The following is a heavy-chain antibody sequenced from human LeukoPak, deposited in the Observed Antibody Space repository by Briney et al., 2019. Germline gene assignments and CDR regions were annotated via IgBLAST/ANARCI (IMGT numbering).Heavy chain of an antibody. D-gene: IGHD3-3*01. CDR2: INSDGSST. V-gene: IGHV3-74*01. J-gene: IGHJ6*02. Sequence: GGSLRLTCAASGFTFSSYWMHWVRQAPGKGLVWVSRINSDGSSTSYADSVKGRFTISRDNAKNTLYLQMNSLRAEDTAVYYCARDDPPSFQYYGFWSGYYGSLYGMDVWGQGTTVTVSS. CDR1: GFTFSSYW. CDR3: ARDDPPSFQYYGFWSGYYGSLYGMDV.